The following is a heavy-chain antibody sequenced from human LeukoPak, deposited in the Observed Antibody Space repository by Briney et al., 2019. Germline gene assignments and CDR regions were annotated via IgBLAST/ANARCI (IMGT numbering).Heavy chain of an antibody. J-gene: IGHJ4*02. CDR2: IYYSGST. V-gene: IGHV4-59*01. Sequence: DPSETLSLTCTVSGGSISSYYWSWIRQPPGKGLEWIGYIYYSGSTNYNPSLKSRVTISVDTSKNQFSLKLSSVTAADTAVYYCAREIRYSSSRFDYWGQGTLVTVSS. CDR1: GGSISSYY. CDR3: AREIRYSSSRFDY. D-gene: IGHD6-13*01.